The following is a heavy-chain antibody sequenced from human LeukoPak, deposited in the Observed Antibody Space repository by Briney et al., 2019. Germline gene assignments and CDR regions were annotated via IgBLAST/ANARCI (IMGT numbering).Heavy chain of an antibody. D-gene: IGHD3-22*01. J-gene: IGHJ4*02. Sequence: KPSETLSLTCTVSGGSFSSYYWTWLRQPPGKGLEWIGYIYDSGSTNYNPSLKSRVTISVDTSKNQVSLNLSSVTAADTAVYYCARGRTYYDSSGYYLYFDYWGQGTPVTVSS. CDR3: ARGRTYYDSSGYYLYFDY. CDR2: IYDSGST. CDR1: GGSFSSYY. V-gene: IGHV4-59*01.